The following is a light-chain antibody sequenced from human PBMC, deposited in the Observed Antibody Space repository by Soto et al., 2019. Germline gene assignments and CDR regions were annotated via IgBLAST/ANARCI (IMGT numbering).Light chain of an antibody. Sequence: QPVLTQPPSVSGAPGQRVTISCTGSSSNIGAGYDVHWYQQLPGRAPKLLIYGNTNRPSGVPDRFSGSKSGTSASLAITGLQAEDEADYYCLSSDSSLSVVFCGGTKVTVL. CDR1: SSNIGAGYD. CDR2: GNT. J-gene: IGLJ2*01. V-gene: IGLV1-40*01. CDR3: LSSDSSLSVV.